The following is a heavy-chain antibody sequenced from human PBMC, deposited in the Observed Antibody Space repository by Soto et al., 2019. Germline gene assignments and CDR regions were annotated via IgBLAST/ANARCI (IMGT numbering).Heavy chain of an antibody. Sequence: SLRLSCAASGFTFSSYGMHWVRQAPGKGLEWVAVISYDGGNKYYADSVKGRFTISRDNSKNTLYLQMNSLRAEDTAVYYCAKDRYYDSSGYYDYWGQGTLVTVSS. CDR2: ISYDGGNK. D-gene: IGHD3-22*01. J-gene: IGHJ4*02. CDR1: GFTFSSYG. CDR3: AKDRYYDSSGYYDY. V-gene: IGHV3-30*18.